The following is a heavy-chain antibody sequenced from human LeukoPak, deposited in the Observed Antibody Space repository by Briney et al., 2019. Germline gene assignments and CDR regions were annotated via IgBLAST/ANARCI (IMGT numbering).Heavy chain of an antibody. CDR2: IRANDDST. V-gene: IGHV3-23*01. Sequence: PGGSLRLSCITSGFTFNNYAMTWVRQAPGRGLEWVSSIRANDDSTYYADSVKGRFTISRDSSKDTLFLQMNSLRAEDTALYYCARDLKFDESGSHHRPSDRWGQGSLVTVSS. J-gene: IGHJ5*02. CDR3: ARDLKFDESGSHHRPSDR. D-gene: IGHD3-10*01. CDR1: GFTFNNYA.